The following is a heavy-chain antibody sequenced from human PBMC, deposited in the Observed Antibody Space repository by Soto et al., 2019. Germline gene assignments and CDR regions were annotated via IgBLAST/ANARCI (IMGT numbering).Heavy chain of an antibody. CDR2: ISYDGSNK. Sequence: QVQLVESGGGVVQPGRSLRLSCAASGFTFSSYGMHWVRQAPGKGLEWVAVISYDGSNKYYADSVKGRFTISRDNSKNTLYLQMNSLRAEDTAVYYCAKAIVVVPAAPGGGMDVWGQGTTVTVSS. CDR1: GFTFSSYG. CDR3: AKAIVVVPAAPGGGMDV. J-gene: IGHJ6*02. D-gene: IGHD2-2*01. V-gene: IGHV3-30*18.